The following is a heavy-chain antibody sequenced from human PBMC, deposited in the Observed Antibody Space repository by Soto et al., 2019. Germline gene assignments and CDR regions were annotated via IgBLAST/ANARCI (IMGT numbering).Heavy chain of an antibody. Sequence: QVQLVESGGGVVQPGRSLRLSCAASGFNFSSYVMHWVRQAPGKGQEWVAVIWYDGGNKYYADSVKGRFTISRDNSKNTLYLQMNSLRAEDTAVYYCARDGQWLPRDGLRSSYYFDYWGQGTLVTVSS. J-gene: IGHJ4*02. D-gene: IGHD6-19*01. CDR3: ARDGQWLPRDGLRSSYYFDY. V-gene: IGHV3-33*01. CDR2: IWYDGGNK. CDR1: GFNFSSYV.